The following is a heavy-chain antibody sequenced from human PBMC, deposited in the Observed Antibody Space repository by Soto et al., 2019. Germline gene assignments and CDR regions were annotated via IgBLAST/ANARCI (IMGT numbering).Heavy chain of an antibody. Sequence: GGSLILSCAASGFTFISYSMNWVRQAPGKGLEWVSYISSSSSTIYYADSVKGRFTISRDNAKNSLYLQMNSLRDEDTAVYYCARAPSDYGDLGFDYWGQGTLVTVSS. CDR2: ISSSSSTI. CDR1: GFTFISYS. D-gene: IGHD4-17*01. J-gene: IGHJ4*02. V-gene: IGHV3-48*02. CDR3: ARAPSDYGDLGFDY.